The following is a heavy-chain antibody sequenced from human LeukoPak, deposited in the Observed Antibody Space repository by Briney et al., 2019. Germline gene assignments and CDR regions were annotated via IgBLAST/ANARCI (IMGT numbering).Heavy chain of an antibody. CDR1: GDRVSTNNAA. CDR2: TYYRSKWYN. Sequence: SQTLSLTWAISGDRVSTNNAAWSWIRQCPSRGLEWLGRTYYRSKWYNYYAGSVKSRIIFNPDTSKNQFSLHLNSVTPEDTAVYYCAREKVVLAATHYYGMDVWGQGTTVTVSS. D-gene: IGHD2-15*01. CDR3: AREKVVLAATHYYGMDV. J-gene: IGHJ6*02. V-gene: IGHV6-1*01.